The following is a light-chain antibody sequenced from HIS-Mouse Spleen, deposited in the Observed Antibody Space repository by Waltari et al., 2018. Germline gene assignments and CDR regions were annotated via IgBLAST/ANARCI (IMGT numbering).Light chain of an antibody. Sequence: SYVLTQPPSVSVAPGKTARITCGGNNIGSKSVHWYQQKPGQAPVLVVYDDSDRPSGMPERFSGSNSGNTATLTISRVEAGDEADYYCQVWDSSSDHLYVFGTGTKVTVL. CDR2: DDS. J-gene: IGLJ1*01. CDR3: QVWDSSSDHLYV. V-gene: IGLV3-21*03. CDR1: NIGSKS.